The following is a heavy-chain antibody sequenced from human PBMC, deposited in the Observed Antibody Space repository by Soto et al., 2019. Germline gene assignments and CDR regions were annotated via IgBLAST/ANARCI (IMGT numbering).Heavy chain of an antibody. J-gene: IGHJ6*03. CDR1: GYDFAGYW. Sequence: PGESLKISCRGSGYDFAGYWIGWVRQTPGKGLDYMGIIYPGDSHTKYNPSFQGQVTISADTSISTAYLQWSSLQASDTAMYYCARLTNFYYMDVWGKGSTVTVSS. CDR3: ARLTNFYYMDV. V-gene: IGHV5-51*01. CDR2: IYPGDSHT.